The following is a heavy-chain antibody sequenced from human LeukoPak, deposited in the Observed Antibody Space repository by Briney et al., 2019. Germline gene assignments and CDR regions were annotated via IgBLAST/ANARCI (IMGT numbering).Heavy chain of an antibody. CDR3: VRKSIHSGRVTWFDP. J-gene: IGHJ5*02. Sequence: SETLSLTCSVSGYSISSDSYWGCIRQPPGKGLEWIGSIHHSGSTFYNPSLKSRVTISVDTSKNQFSLKLSSVTASDTAVYYCVRKSIHSGRVTWFDPCGQGTLVTVSS. CDR2: IHHSGST. CDR1: GYSISSDSY. V-gene: IGHV4-38-2*02. D-gene: IGHD1-26*01.